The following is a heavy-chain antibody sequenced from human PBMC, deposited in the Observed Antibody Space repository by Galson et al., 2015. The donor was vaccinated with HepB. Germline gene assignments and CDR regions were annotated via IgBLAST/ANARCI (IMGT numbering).Heavy chain of an antibody. CDR1: GFTFSSYT. J-gene: IGHJ4*02. CDR3: ARIALSGSYWYFDY. D-gene: IGHD1-26*01. V-gene: IGHV3-48*01. Sequence: SLRLSCAASGFTFSSYTMNWVRQAPGKGLEWISFISPTSDNKFPADSVKGRFIISRDNAKDSLYLQMNSLRADDTAVYYCARIALSGSYWYFDYWGQGTLVTVS. CDR2: ISPTSDNK.